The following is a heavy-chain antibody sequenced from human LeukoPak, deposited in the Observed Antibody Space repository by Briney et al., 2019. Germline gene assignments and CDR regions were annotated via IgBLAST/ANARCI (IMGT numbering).Heavy chain of an antibody. Sequence: RPSETLSLACTVSAGSIYNYYWSWIRQPPGKGLEWIGYIYYSGSTNYNPSLKSRVTISVDTSKKQVSLNLSSVTAADTAVYYCARVAARYVGMDVWGQGTTVTVSS. D-gene: IGHD6-6*01. V-gene: IGHV4-59*01. CDR3: ARVAARYVGMDV. J-gene: IGHJ6*02. CDR1: AGSIYNYY. CDR2: IYYSGST.